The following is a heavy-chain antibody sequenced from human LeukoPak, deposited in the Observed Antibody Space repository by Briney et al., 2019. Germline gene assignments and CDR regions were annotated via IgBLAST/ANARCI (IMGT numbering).Heavy chain of an antibody. CDR3: AREGYCSGGSCYSGDSFDY. CDR2: ISYDGSNK. D-gene: IGHD2-15*01. CDR1: GFTFSSYA. V-gene: IGHV3-30-3*01. J-gene: IGHJ4*02. Sequence: GESLRLSCAASGFTFSSYAMHWVRQAPGKGLEWVAVISYDGSNKYYADSVKGRFTISRDNSKNTLYLQMNSLRAEDTAVYYCAREGYCSGGSCYSGDSFDYWGQGTLATVSS.